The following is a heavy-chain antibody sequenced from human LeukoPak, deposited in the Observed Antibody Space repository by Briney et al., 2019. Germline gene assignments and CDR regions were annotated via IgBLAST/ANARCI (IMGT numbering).Heavy chain of an antibody. CDR1: GYTFTSYG. V-gene: IGHV1-18*01. D-gene: IGHD1-26*01. J-gene: IGHJ3*02. CDR3: ATTTRWDGSYMDHAFDI. Sequence: ASVKVSCTASGYTFTSYGISWVRQAPGQGLEWMGWISAYNGNTNYAQKLQGRVTMTTDTSTSTAYMELRSLRSDDTAVYYCATTTRWDGSYMDHAFDIWGQGTMVTVSS. CDR2: ISAYNGNT.